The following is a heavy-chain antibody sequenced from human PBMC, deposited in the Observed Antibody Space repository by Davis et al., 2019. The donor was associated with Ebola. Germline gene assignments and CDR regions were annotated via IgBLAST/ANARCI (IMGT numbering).Heavy chain of an antibody. CDR3: ARQSNWNYFYYGMDV. D-gene: IGHD1-20*01. Sequence: SVKVSCKASGGTFSSYAISWVRQAPGQGLEWMGRIIPILGIANYAQKFQGRVTITADKSTNTAYMELSSLRSEDTAVYYCARQSNWNYFYYGMDVWGQGTTVTVSS. CDR1: GGTFSSYA. V-gene: IGHV1-69*04. CDR2: IIPILGIA. J-gene: IGHJ6*02.